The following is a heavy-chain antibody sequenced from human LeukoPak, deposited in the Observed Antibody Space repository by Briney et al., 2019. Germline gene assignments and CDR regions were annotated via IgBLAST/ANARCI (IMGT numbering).Heavy chain of an antibody. V-gene: IGHV3-30*03. CDR2: ISYDGSNK. CDR3: ARDYYDSSGYYY. D-gene: IGHD3-22*01. J-gene: IGHJ4*02. Sequence: GGSLRLSCAASGLTFSSHWMHWVRQAPGKGLEWVAVISYDGSNKYYADSVKGRFTISRDNSKNTLYLQMNSLRAEDTAVYYCARDYYDSSGYYYWGQGTLVTVSS. CDR1: GLTFSSHW.